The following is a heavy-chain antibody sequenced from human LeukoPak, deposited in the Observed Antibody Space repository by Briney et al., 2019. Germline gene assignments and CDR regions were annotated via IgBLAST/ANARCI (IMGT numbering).Heavy chain of an antibody. CDR2: IRDSGSNTDA. Sequence: GGSLRLSCAASGFTFSSYAMSWVRQAPGKGLEWVSGIRDSGSNTDAFYADSVKGRFTISRDKSKNTLYLQLNSLRDEDTAVYFCAKGDATEYYFDYWGQGTLVTVSS. J-gene: IGHJ4*02. V-gene: IGHV3-23*01. D-gene: IGHD2-21*01. CDR3: AKGDATEYYFDY. CDR1: GFTFSSYA.